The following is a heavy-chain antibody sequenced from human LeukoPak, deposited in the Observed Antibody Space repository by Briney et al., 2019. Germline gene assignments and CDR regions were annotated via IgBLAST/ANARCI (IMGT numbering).Heavy chain of an antibody. D-gene: IGHD2-2*01. J-gene: IGHJ6*02. CDR2: MNPNSGNT. CDR3: ARGYLVVPDFYYYYGMDV. CDR1: GYTFTSYD. V-gene: IGHV1-8*01. Sequence: GASVKVSFKASGYTFTSYDINWVRQATGQGLEWMGWMNPNSGNTGYAQKFQVRVAMTRNTSISTASMELSSLRSEDTAVYYCARGYLVVPDFYYYYGMDVWGQGTTVTVSS.